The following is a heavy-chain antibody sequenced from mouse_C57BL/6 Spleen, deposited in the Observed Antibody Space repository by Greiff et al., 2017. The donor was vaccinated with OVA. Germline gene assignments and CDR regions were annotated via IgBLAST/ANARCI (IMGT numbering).Heavy chain of an antibody. D-gene: IGHD2-1*01. V-gene: IGHV1-82*01. Sequence: QVQLQQSGPELVKPGASVKISCKASGYAFSSSWMNWVKQRPGKGLEWLGRIYPGDGDTNYNGKFKGKATLTADKSSSTAYMQLSSLTSEDSAVYFCASSTPYAMDYWGQGTSVTVSS. CDR2: IYPGDGDT. CDR3: ASSTPYAMDY. J-gene: IGHJ4*01. CDR1: GYAFSSSW.